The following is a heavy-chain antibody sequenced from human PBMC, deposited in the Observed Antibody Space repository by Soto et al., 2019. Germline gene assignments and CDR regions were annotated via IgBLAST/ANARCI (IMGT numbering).Heavy chain of an antibody. CDR3: ARNGPYSSSLSPYSGMAV. CDR1: GGTFDNFI. D-gene: IGHD1-26*01. V-gene: IGHV1-69*01. Sequence: QVQLVQSGAEVKEPGSSVRVSCKASGGTFDNFIMNWVRQTPGRGLEWMGGIVPMLGTPSYAEKFKGRVTISATGSTSTMYMEVTSLRSEGTAIYYCARNGPYSSSLSPYSGMAVWGQGTTVTVSS. CDR2: IVPMLGTP. J-gene: IGHJ6*02.